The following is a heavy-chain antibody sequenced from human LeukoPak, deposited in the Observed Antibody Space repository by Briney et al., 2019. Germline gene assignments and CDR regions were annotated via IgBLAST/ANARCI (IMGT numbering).Heavy chain of an antibody. Sequence: GGSLRLSCAASGFTSSNSWMTWVRQAPGKGLECVASIKPGGSETYYVDSVKGRFTISRDNAKNSLYPQMTSLRAEDTALYYCATYRHLPYWGQGTLVTVSS. CDR3: ATYRHLPY. V-gene: IGHV3-7*01. CDR2: IKPGGSET. J-gene: IGHJ4*02. D-gene: IGHD2-2*02. CDR1: GFTSSNSW.